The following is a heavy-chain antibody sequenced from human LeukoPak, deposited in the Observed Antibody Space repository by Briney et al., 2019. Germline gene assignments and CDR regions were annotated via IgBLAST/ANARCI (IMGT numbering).Heavy chain of an antibody. CDR1: GYTFTSYD. Sequence: ASVTVSCKASGYTFTSYDINWVRQAAGQGLEWMGWMNPNSGNTGYAQKFQGRVTMTRNTSISTAYMELSSLRSEDTAVYYCARGVLRYFDWSDHYYFDYWGQGTLVAVSS. J-gene: IGHJ4*02. CDR2: MNPNSGNT. CDR3: ARGVLRYFDWSDHYYFDY. D-gene: IGHD3-9*01. V-gene: IGHV1-8*01.